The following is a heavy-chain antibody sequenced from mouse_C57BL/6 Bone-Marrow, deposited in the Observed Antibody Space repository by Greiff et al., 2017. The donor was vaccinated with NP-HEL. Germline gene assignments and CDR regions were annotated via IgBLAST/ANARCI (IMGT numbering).Heavy chain of an antibody. J-gene: IGHJ1*03. V-gene: IGHV1-22*01. D-gene: IGHD1-1*01. CDR1: GYTFTDYN. Sequence: DVQLQESGPELVKPGASVKMSCKASGYTFTDYNMHWVKQSHGKSLEWIGYINPNNGGTSYNQKFKGKATLTVNKSSSTAYMELRSLTSEDSAVYYCAFITTVVRGYFDVWGTGTTVTVSS. CDR2: INPNNGGT. CDR3: AFITTVVRGYFDV.